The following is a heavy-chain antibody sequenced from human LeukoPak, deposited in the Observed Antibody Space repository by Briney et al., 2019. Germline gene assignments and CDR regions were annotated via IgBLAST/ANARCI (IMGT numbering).Heavy chain of an antibody. CDR3: ARHKNTAGSDYFGD. CDR1: GGSISSYY. D-gene: IGHD1-26*01. CDR2: VYYSGST. J-gene: IGHJ4*02. V-gene: IGHV4-59*08. Sequence: SETLSLTCAVSGGSISSYYWSWIRQPPGKGLEWIAYVYYSGSTNYNPSLKSRVTISADTSKNQFSLKRSSVSAADTAVYYCARHKNTAGSDYFGDWGQGTLVTVSS.